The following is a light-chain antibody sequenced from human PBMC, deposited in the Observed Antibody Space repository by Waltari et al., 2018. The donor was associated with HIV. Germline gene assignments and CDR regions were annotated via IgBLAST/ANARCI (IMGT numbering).Light chain of an antibody. CDR1: CSNPGSNA. V-gene: IGLV1-36*01. J-gene: IGLJ1*01. Sequence: QSVLTQPPSVSEAPRQRVTISCSGSCSNPGSNAVHLYQQVPGKAPKLLIYYDDLLSSGVSDRFSGSKSGTSASLAIRGLQSEDEADYYCAAWDDSLNGYVFGSGTKVTVL. CDR2: YDD. CDR3: AAWDDSLNGYV.